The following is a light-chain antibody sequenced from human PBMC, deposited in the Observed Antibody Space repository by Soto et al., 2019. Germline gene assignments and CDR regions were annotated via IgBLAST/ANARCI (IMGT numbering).Light chain of an antibody. CDR3: QQSYTTPVYS. J-gene: IGKJ2*01. CDR1: QSVSTY. V-gene: IGKV3-11*01. Sequence: EIVLTQSPDTLSLSPGERATLSCRASQSVSTYLAWYQQKPGQAPRLLIYDASNRATGIPARFSGGGSGTDFTLTISSLEPEDFATYFCQQSYTTPVYSFGQGTKLEIK. CDR2: DAS.